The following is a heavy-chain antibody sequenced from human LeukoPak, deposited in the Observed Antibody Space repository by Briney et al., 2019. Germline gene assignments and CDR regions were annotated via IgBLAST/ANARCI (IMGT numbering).Heavy chain of an antibody. J-gene: IGHJ4*02. CDR2: ISGSGGST. CDR3: AKASDIVVVVAASFDY. D-gene: IGHD2-15*01. V-gene: IGHV3-23*01. CDR1: GFTFSSYA. Sequence: GGSLRLSCAASGFTFSSYAMSWVRQAPGKGLEWVSAISGSGGSTYYADSVKGRFTISRDNSKNTLYLQMNSLRAEATAVYYCAKASDIVVVVAASFDYWGQGTLVTVSS.